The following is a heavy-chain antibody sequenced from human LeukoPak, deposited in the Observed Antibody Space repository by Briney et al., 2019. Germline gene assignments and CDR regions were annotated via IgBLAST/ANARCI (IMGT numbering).Heavy chain of an antibody. D-gene: IGHD3-9*01. CDR1: GFTFSDYY. CDR3: ARAPRYFDWXSXPXYFDY. Sequence: GGSLRLSCAASGFTFSDYYMSWIRQAPGKGLEWVSYISXSGSTIYYADSVKGRFTISRDNAKNSLYLQMNSLRAEDTAVYYCARAPRYFDWXSXPXYFDYWGQGTLVTVSS. V-gene: IGHV3-11*01. J-gene: IGHJ4*02. CDR2: ISXSGSTI.